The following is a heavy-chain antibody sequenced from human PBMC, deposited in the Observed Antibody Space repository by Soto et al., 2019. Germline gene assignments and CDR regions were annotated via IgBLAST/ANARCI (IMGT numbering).Heavy chain of an antibody. CDR2: IYYSGST. CDR3: ARSSAGTITTVTTVDFDY. Sequence: QVQLQESGPGLVKPSQTLSLTCTVSGGSISSGAYYWSWIRQHPGKGLEWIGNIYYSGSTYYSPSLKSRVTISGDTSKNQFSLKLSSVTAADTAMYYCARSSAGTITTVTTVDFDYWGQGTLVTVSS. CDR1: GGSISSGAYY. J-gene: IGHJ4*02. D-gene: IGHD4-4*01. V-gene: IGHV4-31*03.